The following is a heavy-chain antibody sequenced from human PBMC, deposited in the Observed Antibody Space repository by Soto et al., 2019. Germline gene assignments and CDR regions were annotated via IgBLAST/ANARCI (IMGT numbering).Heavy chain of an antibody. D-gene: IGHD5-18*01. V-gene: IGHV3-33*01. CDR2: IWYDGSTR. Sequence: GGSLRLSCAASGSTFSSHTMHWVRQAPGKGPERVALIWYDGSTRYYADAVKGRLTVSRDNSKNTLYLQMKRLRAEDTAVYYCARDHGYNSGHPVDPWGQGTLVTVSS. CDR3: ARDHGYNSGHPVDP. J-gene: IGHJ5*02. CDR1: GSTFSSHT.